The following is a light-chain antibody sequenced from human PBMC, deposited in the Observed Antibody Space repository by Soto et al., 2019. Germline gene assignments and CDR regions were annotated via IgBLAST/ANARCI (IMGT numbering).Light chain of an antibody. CDR1: QGISNY. Sequence: DNRMNQSPSSMSASVGDRVTITCWASQGISNYLAWYQQKPGKVPKVLIYVASTLQSGVPSRFSGSGSGTDFTLTISSLQPEDVATYYCQKYNSAPFTFGPGTTVDIK. V-gene: IGKV1-27*01. CDR3: QKYNSAPFT. J-gene: IGKJ3*01. CDR2: VAS.